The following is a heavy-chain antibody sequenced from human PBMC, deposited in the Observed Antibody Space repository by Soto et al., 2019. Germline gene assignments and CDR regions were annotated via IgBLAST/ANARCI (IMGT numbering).Heavy chain of an antibody. CDR3: ARDIRDYGGSHYFDY. CDR2: ISSSSSYT. D-gene: IGHD4-17*01. Sequence: GGSLRLSCAASGFTFSDYYIGWIRQAPGKGLEWVSDISSSSSYTNYADSEKGRFTISRDNAKNSLYLQMNSLRAEDTAVYYCARDIRDYGGSHYFDYRGQGTLVTVSS. V-gene: IGHV3-11*06. J-gene: IGHJ4*02. CDR1: GFTFSDYY.